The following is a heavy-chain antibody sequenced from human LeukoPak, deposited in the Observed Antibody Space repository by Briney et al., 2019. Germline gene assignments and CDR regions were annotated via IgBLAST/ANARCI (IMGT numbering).Heavy chain of an antibody. CDR2: INPKSGNT. J-gene: IGHJ6*03. Sequence: ASVKVSCKASGYTFTSYDINWVRQATGQGLEWMGWINPKSGNTGYAQKFQGRVTITRNTSISTAYMELSRLRSDDTAVYYCARDGQYCGGDCTQPHYYYYMDVWGKGTTVTVSS. CDR3: ARDGQYCGGDCTQPHYYYYMDV. CDR1: GYTFTSYD. V-gene: IGHV1-8*03. D-gene: IGHD2-21*01.